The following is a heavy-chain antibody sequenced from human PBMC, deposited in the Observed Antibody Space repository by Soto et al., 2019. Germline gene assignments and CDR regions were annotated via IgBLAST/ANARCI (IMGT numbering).Heavy chain of an antibody. J-gene: IGHJ6*02. CDR2: INPNSGGT. V-gene: IGHV1-2*04. CDR3: ARGVDYDFWSGYYRGGDYYYYGMDV. Sequence: ASVKVSCKASGYTFTGYYMHWVRQAPGQGLEWMGWINPNSGGTNYAQKFQGWVTMTRDTSISTAYMELSRLRSDDTAVYYCARGVDYDFWSGYYRGGDYYYYGMDVWGQGTTVTVS. D-gene: IGHD3-3*01. CDR1: GYTFTGYY.